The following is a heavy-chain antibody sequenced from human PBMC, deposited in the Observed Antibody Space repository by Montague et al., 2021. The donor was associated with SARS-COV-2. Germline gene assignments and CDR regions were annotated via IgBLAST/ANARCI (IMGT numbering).Heavy chain of an antibody. V-gene: IGHV3-48*03. CDR3: ARDGQQWVLYGVDV. CDR1: GFTFNSYE. J-gene: IGHJ6*02. CDR2: ISSSGSTI. Sequence: SLRLSCAASGFTFNSYEMNWVRQAPGKGLEWVSYISSSGSTIYYADSVKGRFTISRDNAKNSLYLQMNSLRAEDTAVYYCARDGQQWVLYGVDVWGQGTTVTVSS. D-gene: IGHD6-13*01.